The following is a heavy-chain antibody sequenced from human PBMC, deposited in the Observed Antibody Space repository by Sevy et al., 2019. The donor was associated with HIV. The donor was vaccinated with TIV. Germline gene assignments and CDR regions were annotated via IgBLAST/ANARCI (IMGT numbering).Heavy chain of an antibody. Sequence: SETLSLTCTVSVGSISDFYWSWIRQPPGKGLEWLGYIYHRGSTNYKPSLASRVTISVDTSKNQFSLNLSSVTAADTALYYCARAGGAKDYGMDVWGQGTTVTVSS. J-gene: IGHJ6*02. D-gene: IGHD3-10*01. CDR3: ARAGGAKDYGMDV. V-gene: IGHV4-59*01. CDR2: IYHRGST. CDR1: VGSISDFY.